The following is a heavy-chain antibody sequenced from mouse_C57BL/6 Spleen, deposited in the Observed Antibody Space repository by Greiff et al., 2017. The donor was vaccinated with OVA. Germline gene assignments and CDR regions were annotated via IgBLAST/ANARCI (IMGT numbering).Heavy chain of an antibody. CDR1: GFTFSDYG. CDR3: ARRYDYDVYWYFDV. V-gene: IGHV5-17*01. J-gene: IGHJ1*03. D-gene: IGHD2-4*01. Sequence: EVQLVESGGGLVKPGGSLKLSCAASGFTFSDYGMHWVRQAPEKGLEWVAYISSGSSTIYYADTVKGRFTISRDNAKNTLFLQMTSLRSEDTAMYYCARRYDYDVYWYFDVWGTGTTVTVSS. CDR2: ISSGSSTI.